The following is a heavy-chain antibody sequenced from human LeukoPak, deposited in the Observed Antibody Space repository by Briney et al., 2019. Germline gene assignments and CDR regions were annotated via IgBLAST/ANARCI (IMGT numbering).Heavy chain of an antibody. V-gene: IGHV4-38-2*02. CDR2: MHHSGNT. Sequence: MTSETLSLTCTVSGYSIRSGYYWGWIRQPPGKGLEWIGSMHHSGNTYYNPSLKSRVTISVDTSKNQFSLKLSSVTAADTAVYYGASFARGEELWYFDYWGQGTLVTVSS. J-gene: IGHJ4*02. CDR3: ASFARGEELWYFDY. D-gene: IGHD2-21*01. CDR1: GYSIRSGYY.